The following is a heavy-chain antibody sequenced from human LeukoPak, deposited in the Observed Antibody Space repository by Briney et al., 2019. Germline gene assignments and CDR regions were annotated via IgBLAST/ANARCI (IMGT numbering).Heavy chain of an antibody. CDR2: SNPYNGNT. Sequence: ASVKVSCKSSGYSCTSYGITWVRQPPGHGLEWMGWSNPYNGNTNYAQKLQGRVTMTPDTSPSTAHMDLRSLLSDDTAVYYCARERSGWFFSNWGQGTLVTVSS. CDR1: GYSCTSYG. J-gene: IGHJ4*02. CDR3: ARERSGWFFSN. D-gene: IGHD6-19*01. V-gene: IGHV1-18*01.